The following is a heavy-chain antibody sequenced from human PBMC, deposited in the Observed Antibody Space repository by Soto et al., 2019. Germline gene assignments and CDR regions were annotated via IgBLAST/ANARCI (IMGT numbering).Heavy chain of an antibody. Sequence: GGSLRLSCAASGFTFSTYAMSWVRQAPGKGLEWVSAISGSGGRTYYADSVKGRFTISRDNPKNTLYLQMNSLRTEDTAVYFCAKERDSSGWFDYWGQGSLVTVS. V-gene: IGHV3-23*01. CDR1: GFTFSTYA. J-gene: IGHJ4*02. CDR2: ISGSGGRT. CDR3: AKERDSSGWFDY. D-gene: IGHD6-19*01.